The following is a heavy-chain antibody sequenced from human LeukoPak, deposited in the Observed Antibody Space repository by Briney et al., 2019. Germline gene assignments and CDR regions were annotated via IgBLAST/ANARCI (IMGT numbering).Heavy chain of an antibody. Sequence: RGSLRPSCAASGFTVSSNYMSWVRQAPGKGLEWVSVIYSGGSTYYADSVKGRFTISRDNSKNTLYLQMNSLRAEDTAVYYCAGAFYDYWGQGTLVTVSS. V-gene: IGHV3-53*01. CDR2: IYSGGST. CDR1: GFTVSSNY. CDR3: AGAFYDY. J-gene: IGHJ4*02.